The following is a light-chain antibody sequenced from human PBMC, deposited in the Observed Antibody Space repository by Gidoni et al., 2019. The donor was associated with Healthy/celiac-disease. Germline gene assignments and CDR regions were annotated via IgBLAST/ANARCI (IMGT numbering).Light chain of an antibody. J-gene: IGKJ2*01. V-gene: IGKV1-5*03. Sequence: DIQMTQSPSTLSASIGDRVTITCRASQTISSWLAWYQQKPGKAPNLLIYKASTLESGVPPRFSGSGSGTEFTLAISSLQPDDFATYYCQQYNSHSYTFGQXTKLEIK. CDR2: KAS. CDR3: QQYNSHSYT. CDR1: QTISSW.